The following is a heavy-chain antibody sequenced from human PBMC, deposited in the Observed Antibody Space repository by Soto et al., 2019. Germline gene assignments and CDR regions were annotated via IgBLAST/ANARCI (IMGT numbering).Heavy chain of an antibody. CDR1: GFTFSSYA. V-gene: IGHV3-23*01. CDR2: ISGSGGST. CDR3: ASQMITFGGVIFA. J-gene: IGHJ5*02. Sequence: TGGSLRLSCAASGFTFSSYAMSWVRQAPGKGLEWVSAISGSGGSTYYADSVKGRFTISRDNSKNTLYLQMNSLRAGDTAVYYCASQMITFGGVIFAWGQGTLVTVSS. D-gene: IGHD3-16*02.